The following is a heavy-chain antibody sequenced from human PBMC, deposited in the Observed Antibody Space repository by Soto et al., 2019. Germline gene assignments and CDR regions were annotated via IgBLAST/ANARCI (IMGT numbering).Heavy chain of an antibody. D-gene: IGHD3-10*01. V-gene: IGHV4-59*01. Sequence: KGLEWIGYIYYSGSTNYNPSLKSRVTISVDTSKNQFSLKLSSVTAADTGVYYCARDQGYYGSGSLHPYYYYGIDVSAQGP. J-gene: IGHJ6*01. CDR2: IYYSGST. CDR3: ARDQGYYGSGSLHPYYYYGIDV.